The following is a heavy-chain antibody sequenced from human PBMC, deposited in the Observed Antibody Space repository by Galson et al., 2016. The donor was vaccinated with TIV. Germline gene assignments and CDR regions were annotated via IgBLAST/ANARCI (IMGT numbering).Heavy chain of an antibody. Sequence: SLRLSCAASGFAVSSNQMNWVRQAPGKGLEWVSTIYSGGTPEYADSVKGRFIISRDTLKNTVSLQMNTLRTEDTAVYFCPRVQESLAAVEAFDVWGQGTLVTVSS. CDR1: GFAVSSNQ. D-gene: IGHD2-15*01. V-gene: IGHV3-53*01. CDR3: PRVQESLAAVEAFDV. J-gene: IGHJ3*01. CDR2: IYSGGTP.